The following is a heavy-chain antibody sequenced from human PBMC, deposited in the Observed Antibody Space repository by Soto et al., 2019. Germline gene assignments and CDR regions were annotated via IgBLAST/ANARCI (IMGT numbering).Heavy chain of an antibody. V-gene: IGHV3-23*01. J-gene: IGHJ4*02. D-gene: IGHD6-13*01. Sequence: GGSLRLSCAASGFTFTNYAMSWVRQAPGKGLEWVSAISGSGGSTYYADSVKGRFTISRDSSKNTLSLQMNSLRAEDTAVYYCAKPHLYANSRYPFDYWGQGTLVTVSS. CDR2: ISGSGGST. CDR1: GFTFTNYA. CDR3: AKPHLYANSRYPFDY.